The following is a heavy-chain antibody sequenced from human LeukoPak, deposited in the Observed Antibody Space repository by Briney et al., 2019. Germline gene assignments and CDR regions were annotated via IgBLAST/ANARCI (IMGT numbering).Heavy chain of an antibody. CDR1: GYIFKNKA. CDR2: ISPYHGTT. Sequence: ASVKVSCKASGYIFKNKAISWVRQAPGQGPEWMGWISPYHGTTNYAQKLQGRVTMTTDTSTSTAYMELRSLRSDDTAVYYCARDGTKLPWFGELRITRYYSYYMDVWGKGTTVTISS. CDR3: ARDGTKLPWFGELRITRYYSYYMDV. D-gene: IGHD3-10*01. J-gene: IGHJ6*03. V-gene: IGHV1-18*01.